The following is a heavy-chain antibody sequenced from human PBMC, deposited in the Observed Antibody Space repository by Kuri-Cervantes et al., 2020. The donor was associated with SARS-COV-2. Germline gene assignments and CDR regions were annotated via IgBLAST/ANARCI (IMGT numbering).Heavy chain of an antibody. V-gene: IGHV3-30*18. CDR3: AKEGAESRPFDY. D-gene: IGHD1-26*01. CDR1: GFTFRSFG. Sequence: GESLKISCAASGFTFRSFGMHWVRQAPGKGLEWVAVTSYDDSDRYYAESVKGRFTISRDNSKNTLYLQMNSLRPEDTAVYYCAKEGAESRPFDYWGQGILVTVSS. J-gene: IGHJ4*02. CDR2: TSYDDSDR.